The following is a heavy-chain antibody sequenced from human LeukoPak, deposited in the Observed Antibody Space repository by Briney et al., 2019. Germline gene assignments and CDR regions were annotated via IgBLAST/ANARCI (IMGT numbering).Heavy chain of an antibody. CDR3: ARGVAAAGTDYYGMDV. CDR2: MNPNSGNT. Sequence: ASVKVSCKASGYTFTSYDINWVRQATGQGLEWMGWMNPNSGNTGYAQKFQGRVTMTRNTSISTAYMELSSLRSEDTAVYYCARGVAAAGTDYYGMDVWGQGTTVTVSS. CDR1: GYTFTSYD. J-gene: IGHJ6*02. D-gene: IGHD6-13*01. V-gene: IGHV1-8*01.